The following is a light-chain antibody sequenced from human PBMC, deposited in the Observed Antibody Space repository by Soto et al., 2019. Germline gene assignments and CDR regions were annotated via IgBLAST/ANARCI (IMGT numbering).Light chain of an antibody. CDR3: QQRVT. J-gene: IGKJ4*01. V-gene: IGKV3-11*01. CDR1: RSIYTS. Sequence: EIVLTQSPATLSLSPGERATLSCRASRSIYTSLAWYQQKPGQAPRLLIYDASNRATGIPARFSGSGSGTDFTLTISSLEPEDFAVYYCQQRVTFGGGTKVDIK. CDR2: DAS.